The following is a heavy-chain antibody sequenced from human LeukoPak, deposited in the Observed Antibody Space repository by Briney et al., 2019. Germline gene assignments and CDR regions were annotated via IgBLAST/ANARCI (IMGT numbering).Heavy chain of an antibody. CDR2: IRSKAYGGTT. Sequence: GGSLRLSCTASGFTFGDYAMSWVRQAPGKGLEWVGFIRSKAYGGTTEYAASVKGRFTISRDDSKSIAYLQMNSLKTEDTAVYYCTRDSRYYYGSGSYDYWGQGTLVTVSS. CDR3: TRDSRYYYGSGSYDY. V-gene: IGHV3-49*04. CDR1: GFTFGDYA. D-gene: IGHD3-10*01. J-gene: IGHJ4*02.